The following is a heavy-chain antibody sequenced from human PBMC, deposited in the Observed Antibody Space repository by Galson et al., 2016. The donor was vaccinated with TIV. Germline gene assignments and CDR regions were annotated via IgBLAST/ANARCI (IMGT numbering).Heavy chain of an antibody. V-gene: IGHV3-23*01. CDR1: GFTFSDYA. J-gene: IGHJ5*02. CDR3: ATLPYSSPSDWFGP. Sequence: SLRLSCAASGFTFSDYAMNWVRQAPGKGLEWVSVIVGGGYSTHYADSVEGRFTISRDNFNNMVYLQMNSPRAEDTAIYYCATLPYSSPSDWFGPWGQGTLVTVSS. CDR2: IVGGGYST. D-gene: IGHD6-6*01.